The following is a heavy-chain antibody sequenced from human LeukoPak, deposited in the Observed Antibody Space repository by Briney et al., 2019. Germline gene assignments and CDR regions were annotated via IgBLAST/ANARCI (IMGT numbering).Heavy chain of an antibody. D-gene: IGHD2-15*01. V-gene: IGHV4-59*01. CDR1: GDSISSYY. CDR2: IYYSGST. Sequence: NPSETLSLTCSVSGDSISSYYWSWIRQPPGKGLEWIGYIYYSGSTNYNPSLKSRVTISVDTSKTQFSLKLSSVTAADTAVYYCARRGRYSHYFDYWGQGTLVTVSS. CDR3: ARRGRYSHYFDY. J-gene: IGHJ4*02.